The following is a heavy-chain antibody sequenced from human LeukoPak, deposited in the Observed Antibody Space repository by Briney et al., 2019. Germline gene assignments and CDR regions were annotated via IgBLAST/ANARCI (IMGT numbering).Heavy chain of an antibody. CDR1: GFTFTSYS. CDR2: ITGSSTYI. CDR3: ARGNGGSGNYRDDY. Sequence: GGSLRLSCAASGFTFTSYSMNWVRQAPGKGLEWVSSITGSSTYIYYADSVKGRFTISRDNAKNSLYLQMNSLRAEDTAVYYCARGNGGSGNYRDDYWGQGTLATVSS. J-gene: IGHJ4*02. V-gene: IGHV3-21*01. D-gene: IGHD3-10*01.